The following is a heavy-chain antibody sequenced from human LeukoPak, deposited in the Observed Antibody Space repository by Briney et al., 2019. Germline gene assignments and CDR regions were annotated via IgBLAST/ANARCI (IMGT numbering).Heavy chain of an antibody. CDR3: ARGGLTIAEATTSWYLDY. CDR1: GFTFSTYG. V-gene: IGHV3-33*01. D-gene: IGHD1-26*01. Sequence: GGSLRLSCVASGFTFSTYGMSWVRQAQGKGLEWVALTWYDGSNKNYADSVKGRFTISRDNSKNTLYLQMNSLRGEDTAVYLCARGGLTIAEATTSWYLDYWGRGTLVTVSS. CDR2: TWYDGSNK. J-gene: IGHJ4*02.